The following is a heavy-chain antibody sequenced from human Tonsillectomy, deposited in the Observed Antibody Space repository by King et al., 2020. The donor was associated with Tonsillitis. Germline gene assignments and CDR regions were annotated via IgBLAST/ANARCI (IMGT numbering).Heavy chain of an antibody. CDR3: AKDLWFGELLYYFAS. D-gene: IGHD3-10*01. CDR1: GFTFSSYG. Sequence: VQLVESGGGVVQPGRSLRLSCAASGFTFSSYGMHWVRQAPGKGLEWVAVISYDGSNKYYADSVKGRFTISRDNSKNTLYLQVNSLRAEDTAVYYCAKDLWFGELLYYFASWGQGTLVTVSS. V-gene: IGHV3-30*18. J-gene: IGHJ4*02. CDR2: ISYDGSNK.